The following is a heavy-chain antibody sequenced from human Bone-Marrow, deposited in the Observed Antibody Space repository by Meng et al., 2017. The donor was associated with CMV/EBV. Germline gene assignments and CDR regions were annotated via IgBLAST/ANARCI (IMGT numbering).Heavy chain of an antibody. V-gene: IGHV5-51*01. CDR1: FIDYW. D-gene: IGHD2-15*01. J-gene: IGHJ4*02. CDR2: IYPADSDT. CDR3: ARRVRYCSATNCFTLGFDY. Sequence: FIDYWIGWVRQVPGKGLEWMGIIYPADSDTRYSPSFQGQVTISADKSISAAYLQWSSLKASDTAIYYCARRVRYCSATNCFTLGFDYWGQGTLVTVSS.